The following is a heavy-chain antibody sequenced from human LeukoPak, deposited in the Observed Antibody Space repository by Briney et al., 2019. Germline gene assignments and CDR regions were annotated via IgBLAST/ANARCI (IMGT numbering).Heavy chain of an antibody. CDR1: GFTFSSYA. D-gene: IGHD1-26*01. J-gene: IGHJ6*02. Sequence: PGGSLRLSCAASGFTFSSYAMHWVRQAPGKGLEWVAAISYDGSNKYYADSVKGRFTISRDNSKNTLYLQMNSLRAEDTAVYYCARDRRRGSYYYYYGMDVWGQGTTVTVSS. CDR3: ARDRRRGSYYYYYGMDV. V-gene: IGHV3-30-3*01. CDR2: ISYDGSNK.